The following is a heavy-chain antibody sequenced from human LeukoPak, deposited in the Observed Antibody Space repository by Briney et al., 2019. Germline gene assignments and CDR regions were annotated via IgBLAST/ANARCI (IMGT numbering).Heavy chain of an antibody. Sequence: TGGSLRLSCAASGFTFSSYAMSRVRQAPGKGLEWVSAISGSGGSTYYADSVKGRFTISRDNSKNTLYLQMNSLRAEDTAVYYCAKDSSGLNHFDYWGQGTLVTVSS. CDR1: GFTFSSYA. CDR3: AKDSSGLNHFDY. D-gene: IGHD6-19*01. V-gene: IGHV3-23*01. J-gene: IGHJ4*02. CDR2: ISGSGGST.